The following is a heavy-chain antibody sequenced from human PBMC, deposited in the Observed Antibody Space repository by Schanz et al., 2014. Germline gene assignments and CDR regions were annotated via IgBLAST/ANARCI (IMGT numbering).Heavy chain of an antibody. Sequence: EVQLLESGGGLEQPVGSLRLSCAASGFTFSSYAMSWVRQAPGKGLEWVSGISGSGGSTYYTDSVKGRFTISRDNSKNTLYLQMNSLRAEDTAVYYCAKGSLYCTGECSLRIFDYWGQGTLVTASS. CDR2: ISGSGGST. V-gene: IGHV3-23*01. CDR1: GFTFSSYA. CDR3: AKGSLYCTGECSLRIFDY. D-gene: IGHD2-8*02. J-gene: IGHJ4*02.